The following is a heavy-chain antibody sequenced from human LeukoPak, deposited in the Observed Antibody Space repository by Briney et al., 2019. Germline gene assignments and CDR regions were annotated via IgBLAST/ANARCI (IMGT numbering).Heavy chain of an antibody. J-gene: IGHJ4*02. D-gene: IGHD1-26*01. Sequence: ETLSLTCAVSGGSISSSNWWRWVRQAPGKGLQWVSAISGSDGSTYYADSLKGRFTISRDNSKNTLYLQMDSLSVEDTAAYYCAEIGSYGGGYWGQGTLVTVSS. V-gene: IGHV3-23*01. CDR1: GGSISSSNW. CDR3: AEIGSYGGGY. CDR2: ISGSDGST.